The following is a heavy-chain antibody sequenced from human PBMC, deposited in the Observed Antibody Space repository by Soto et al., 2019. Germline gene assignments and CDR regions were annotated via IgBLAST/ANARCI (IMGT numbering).Heavy chain of an antibody. V-gene: IGHV1-69*04. D-gene: IGHD3-10*01. Sequence: QVQLVQSGAAVKRPGSSVKVSCKASGDTFNFYSINWVRQAPGLGLEWMGRVNPILSMSNYAQRFQGRVMMTADKSTSTAYMELSGLRSEDTAIYYCATSYGSGYRAFDFWGQGALVTVSS. CDR2: VNPILSMS. J-gene: IGHJ4*02. CDR1: GDTFNFYS. CDR3: ATSYGSGYRAFDF.